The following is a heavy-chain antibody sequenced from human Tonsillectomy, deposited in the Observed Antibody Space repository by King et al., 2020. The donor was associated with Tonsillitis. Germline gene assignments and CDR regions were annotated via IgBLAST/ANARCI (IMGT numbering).Heavy chain of an antibody. Sequence: QLVQSGGGVVQPGMSLRLSCAASGFTFSSYGMHWVRQAPGKGLEWVAVIWYVGSNKYYADSVKGRFTISRDNSKNTLYLQMNSLRAEDTAVYYCASPGGTFDIWGQGTMVTVSS. D-gene: IGHD1-1*01. J-gene: IGHJ3*02. CDR1: GFTFSSYG. CDR2: IWYVGSNK. V-gene: IGHV3-33*01. CDR3: ASPGGTFDI.